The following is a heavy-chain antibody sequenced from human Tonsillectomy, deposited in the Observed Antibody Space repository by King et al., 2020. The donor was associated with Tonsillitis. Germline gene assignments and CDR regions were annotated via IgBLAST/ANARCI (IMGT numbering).Heavy chain of an antibody. CDR3: VKDRAEYSSSSCMDV. J-gene: IGHJ6*02. D-gene: IGHD6-13*01. V-gene: IGHV3-64D*06. CDR1: GFIFSTYA. CDR2: ISSTGGST. Sequence: VQLVESGGGLVQSGGSLRLSCSASGFIFSTYAMHWVRQAPGKGLEYVSAISSTGGSTYYADSVKGRFTISRDNSKNTLYLQMSGLRAEDTAVFYCVKDRAEYSSSSCMDVWGQGTTVTVSS.